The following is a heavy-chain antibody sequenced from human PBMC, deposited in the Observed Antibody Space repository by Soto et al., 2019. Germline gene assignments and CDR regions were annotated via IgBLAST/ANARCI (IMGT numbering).Heavy chain of an antibody. J-gene: IGHJ6*02. V-gene: IGHV3-49*03. CDR1: VFTVGDYA. D-gene: IGHD6-13*01. CDR3: TREYSSSWYRTSSMDV. Sequence: GSLRLACTASVFTVGDYAMSWFRQAPGKGLEWVGFIRSKAYGGTTEYAASVKGRFTISRDDSKSIAYLQMNSLKTEDTAVYYCTREYSSSWYRTSSMDVWGQGTTVTVSS. CDR2: IRSKAYGGTT.